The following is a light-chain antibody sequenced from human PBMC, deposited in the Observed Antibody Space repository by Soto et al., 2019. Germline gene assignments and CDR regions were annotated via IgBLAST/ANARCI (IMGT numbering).Light chain of an antibody. Sequence: QSVLTQSPSASASLGASVKLTCTLSSGHSNYAIAWHQQQPEKGPRYLMKVNSGGSHIKGDGIPDRFSGSSSGAERYLFISSLQSEDEADYYCQTWGTGSAIAVFGGGTQLTVL. CDR2: VNSGGSH. CDR1: SGHSNYA. J-gene: IGLJ7*01. V-gene: IGLV4-69*01. CDR3: QTWGTGSAIAV.